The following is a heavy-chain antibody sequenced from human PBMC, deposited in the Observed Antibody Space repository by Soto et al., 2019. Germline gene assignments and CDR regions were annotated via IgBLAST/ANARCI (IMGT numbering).Heavy chain of an antibody. Sequence: QVQLVESGGGVVQPGRSLRLSCAASEFTFTNFAMHWVRQAPGKGLEWMAVISSDVVNNYYAESVKGRFTISRDNSKNTLYVKMNSLRSEHTAGYYCARGGAWTPEGLGYWGQGTLVTVSS. CDR2: ISSDVVNN. J-gene: IGHJ4*02. CDR1: EFTFTNFA. D-gene: IGHD2-15*01. V-gene: IGHV3-30-3*01. CDR3: ARGGAWTPEGLGY.